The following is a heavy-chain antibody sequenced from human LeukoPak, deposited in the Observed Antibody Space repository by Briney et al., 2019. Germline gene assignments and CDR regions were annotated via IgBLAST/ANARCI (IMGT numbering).Heavy chain of an antibody. CDR3: AREATVTRVADY. Sequence: SETLSLTCTVSGGSISSGSYYWSWIRQPAGKGLEWIGRIYTSGSTNYNPSLKSRVTISVDTSKNQFSLKLSSVTAADTAVYYCAREATVTRVADYWGQGTLVTVSS. V-gene: IGHV4-61*02. D-gene: IGHD4-17*01. J-gene: IGHJ4*02. CDR2: IYTSGST. CDR1: GGSISSGSYY.